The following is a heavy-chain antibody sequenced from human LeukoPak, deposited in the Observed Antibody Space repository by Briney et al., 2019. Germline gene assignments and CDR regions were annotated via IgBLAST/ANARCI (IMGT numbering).Heavy chain of an antibody. CDR1: GESLNSYY. V-gene: IGHV4-34*01. CDR3: ARGAWATRLAS. Sequence: SETLSLTCAVYGESLNSYYWSWVRQPPGEGLEWVGEIYESGTTKYNPSLKSRVAISMVPSKQQFSLRLSSVTAADTAVYYCARGAWATRLASWGLGTPVIVSS. D-gene: IGHD2-15*01. J-gene: IGHJ4*02. CDR2: IYESGTT.